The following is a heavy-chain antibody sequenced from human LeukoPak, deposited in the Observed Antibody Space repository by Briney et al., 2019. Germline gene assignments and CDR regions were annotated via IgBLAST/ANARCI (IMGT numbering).Heavy chain of an antibody. J-gene: IGHJ4*02. CDR2: ITSSSTNI. Sequence: GCLRLSFAASRFTFSTYSMDAVCPAPGRGGEWVSSITSSSTNIYYADSVKGGFIISRDNAKNSLYLQMNSLRAEDTAVYYCARSYSYGFWVPFDYWGQGTLVTVSS. D-gene: IGHD5-18*01. CDR1: RFTFSTYS. V-gene: IGHV3-21*01. CDR3: ARSYSYGFWVPFDY.